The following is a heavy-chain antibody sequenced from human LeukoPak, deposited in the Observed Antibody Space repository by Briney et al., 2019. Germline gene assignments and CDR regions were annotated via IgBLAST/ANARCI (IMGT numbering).Heavy chain of an antibody. CDR2: IYTSGST. CDR1: GGSISSGSYY. Sequence: PSQTLSLTCTVSGGSISSGSYYWSWIRQPAGKGLEWIGRIYTSGSTNYNPSLKSRVTISVDTSKNQFSLKLSSVTAADTAVYYCARGQVKYQLLSTYYYYYYMDVWGKGTTVTVSS. D-gene: IGHD2-2*01. V-gene: IGHV4-61*02. J-gene: IGHJ6*03. CDR3: ARGQVKYQLLSTYYYYYYMDV.